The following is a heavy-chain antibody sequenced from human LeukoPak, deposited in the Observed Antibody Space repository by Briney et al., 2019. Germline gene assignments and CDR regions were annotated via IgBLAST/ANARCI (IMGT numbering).Heavy chain of an antibody. CDR3: ARPFKDTTVTSGFDY. J-gene: IGHJ4*02. CDR1: CYSLSRGYY. Sequence: PSETPSTTCAVSCYSLSRGYYWGLIRPPPREGLGWIGSIHHSGTTYYNPTLKSRFAISVDTSKNQFSLNLSSVTAADTAVYYCARPFKDTTVTSGFDYWGQGTLVTVSS. V-gene: IGHV4-38-2*01. D-gene: IGHD4-17*01. CDR2: IHHSGTT.